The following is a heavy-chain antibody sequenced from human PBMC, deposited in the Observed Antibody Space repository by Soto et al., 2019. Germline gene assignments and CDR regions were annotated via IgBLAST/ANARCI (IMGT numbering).Heavy chain of an antibody. CDR3: ALIKDCSRTDCYLASFDP. CDR2: IFSNDDK. D-gene: IGHD2-2*01. CDR1: GLSLTKGRLG. J-gene: IGHJ5*02. Sequence: SGPPLVNPTEAPPPTRTLSGLSLTKGRLGVGWVRQPPGECLEWLAHIFSNDDKSYSTSLKSRLTISKDTSRSQVVLTMTNMDPVDSATYYCALIKDCSRTDCYLASFDPWGQGTLVTVSS. V-gene: IGHV2-26*01.